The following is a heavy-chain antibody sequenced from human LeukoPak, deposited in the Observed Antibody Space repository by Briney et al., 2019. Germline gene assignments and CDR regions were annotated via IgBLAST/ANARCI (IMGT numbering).Heavy chain of an antibody. Sequence: PSETLSLTCTVSGGSISSSSYYWGWIRQPPGKGLEWIGSIYYSGGTYYNPSLKSRVTISVDTSKNQFSLKLSSVTAADTAVYYCARHALYTYYGMDVWGQGTTVTVSS. D-gene: IGHD2-2*02. J-gene: IGHJ6*02. CDR3: ARHALYTYYGMDV. CDR2: IYYSGGT. V-gene: IGHV4-39*01. CDR1: GGSISSSSYY.